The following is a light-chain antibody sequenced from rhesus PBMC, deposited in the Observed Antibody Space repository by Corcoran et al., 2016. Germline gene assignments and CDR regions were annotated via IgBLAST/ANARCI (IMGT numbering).Light chain of an antibody. CDR2: EVS. V-gene: IGKV2-90*01. CDR1: QSLLDSDGYTC. CDR3: MQSIEFPFT. Sequence: DIVMTQTPLSLPVTPGEPASISCRSSQSLLDSDGYTCLDWYLQKPGQAPQHLSYEVSNRVSGVPDRFSGSGSGTDFTLKISRVEAEDVGVYYCMQSIEFPFTFGPGTKLDIK. J-gene: IGKJ3*01.